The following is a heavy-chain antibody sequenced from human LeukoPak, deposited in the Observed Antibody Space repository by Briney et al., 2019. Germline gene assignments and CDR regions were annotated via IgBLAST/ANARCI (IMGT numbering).Heavy chain of an antibody. CDR1: GDSVSSNSAA. Sequence: SQTLSLTCAISGDSVSSNSAAWNWLRQSPSRGLEWLGRTYYRSKWYNDYAVSVKSRITINPDTSKNQFSLQLNSVTPEDTAVYYCARVEHSGYDRFDYWGQGTLVTVSS. J-gene: IGHJ4*02. CDR3: ARVEHSGYDRFDY. V-gene: IGHV6-1*01. CDR2: TYYRSKWYN. D-gene: IGHD5-12*01.